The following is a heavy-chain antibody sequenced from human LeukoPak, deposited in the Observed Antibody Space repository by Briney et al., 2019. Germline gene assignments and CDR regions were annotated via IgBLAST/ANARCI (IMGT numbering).Heavy chain of an antibody. D-gene: IGHD6-19*01. V-gene: IGHV1-2*06. CDR1: GYTFTSYY. CDR3: ASMTSSGWSSNWFDP. J-gene: IGHJ5*02. Sequence: GASVKVSCKASGYTFTSYYMHWVRQAPGKGLEWMGRINPNSGGTNYAQKFQGRVTMTRDTSISTAYMELSRLRSDDTAVYYCASMTSSGWSSNWFDPWGKGTLVTVSS. CDR2: INPNSGGT.